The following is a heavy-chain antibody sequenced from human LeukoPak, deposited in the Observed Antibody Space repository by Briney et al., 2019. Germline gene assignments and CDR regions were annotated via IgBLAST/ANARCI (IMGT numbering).Heavy chain of an antibody. J-gene: IGHJ4*02. CDR3: AGSWFYRDYFEY. D-gene: IGHD3-10*01. CDR1: GFPFSSYG. V-gene: IGHV3-30*03. CDR2: LSYDGSNE. Sequence: HSGGSLRLSCAASGFPFSSYGMHWVRQAPGKGLEWVAVLSYDGSNEYYADSVKGRFTISRDNSKNTLYLQMNSLRVEDTAVYYCAGSWFYRDYFEYWGQGTLVTVSS.